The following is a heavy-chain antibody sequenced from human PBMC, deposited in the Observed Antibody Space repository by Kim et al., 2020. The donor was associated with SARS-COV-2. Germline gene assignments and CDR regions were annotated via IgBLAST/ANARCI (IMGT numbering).Heavy chain of an antibody. D-gene: IGHD5-18*01. J-gene: IGHJ4*02. CDR3: AKSEDTAMEVFDY. CDR2: ISYDGSNK. CDR1: GFTFSSYG. Sequence: GGSLRLSCAASGFTFSSYGMHWVRQAPGKGLEWVAVISYDGSNKYYADSVKGRFTISRDNSKNTLYLQMNSLRAEDTAVYYCAKSEDTAMEVFDYWGQGTLVTVSS. V-gene: IGHV3-30*18.